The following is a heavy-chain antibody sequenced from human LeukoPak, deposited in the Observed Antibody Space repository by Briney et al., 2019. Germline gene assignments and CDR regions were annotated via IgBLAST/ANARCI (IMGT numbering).Heavy chain of an antibody. Sequence: PGGSLRLSCAASGFTFNRYYKHCVSQAPGKGLEWVAVIWYDGSNKYYADSVKGRFTISRDNSKNTLYLQMNSLRAEDTAVYYCAIDVDISRWHPPGYWGEGTLATVSS. J-gene: IGHJ4*02. CDR1: GFTFNRYY. V-gene: IGHV3-33*01. CDR2: IWYDGSNK. D-gene: IGHD5-12*01. CDR3: AIDVDISRWHPPGY.